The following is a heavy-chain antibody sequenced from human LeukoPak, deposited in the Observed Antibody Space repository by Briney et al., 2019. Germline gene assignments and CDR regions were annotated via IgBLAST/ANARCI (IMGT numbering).Heavy chain of an antibody. Sequence: GGSLRLSCTASGFTFSSYWMSWVRQASGKGPEWVANIKEDGSKKYYVDSVKGRFTISRDNAKNSLYLQMSSLRAEDTAVYYCGRVGYYYDSSAYRPFDFWGQGTLVTVSS. CDR3: GRVGYYYDSSAYRPFDF. CDR2: IKEDGSKK. J-gene: IGHJ4*02. CDR1: GFTFSSYW. V-gene: IGHV3-7*01. D-gene: IGHD3-22*01.